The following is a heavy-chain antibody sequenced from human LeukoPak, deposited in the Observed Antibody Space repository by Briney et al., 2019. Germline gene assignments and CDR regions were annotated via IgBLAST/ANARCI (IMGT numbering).Heavy chain of an antibody. CDR1: GGSFSGYY. J-gene: IGHJ6*03. Sequence: SETLSLTCAVYGGSFSGYYWSWIRQPPGKGLEWIGEINHSGSTNYNPSLKSRVTISVDTSKNQFSLKLSSVTAADTAVYYCARGVSSSSSENYYYYMDVWGKGTTVTVSS. CDR2: INHSGST. V-gene: IGHV4-34*01. CDR3: ARGVSSSSSENYYYYMDV. D-gene: IGHD6-6*01.